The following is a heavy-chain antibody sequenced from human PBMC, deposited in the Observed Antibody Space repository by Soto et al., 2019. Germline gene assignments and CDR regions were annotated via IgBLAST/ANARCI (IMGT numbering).Heavy chain of an antibody. CDR1: GFTFENYA. CDR3: AGAGVRTQHRDSSASDIDY. CDR2: ISWNSGSI. J-gene: IGHJ4*02. V-gene: IGHV3-9*01. D-gene: IGHD6-19*01. Sequence: EVQLVESGGGLVQPGRSLRLSCAASGFTFENYAMHWVRQAPGKGLEWVSGISWNSGSIGYADSVKGRVTISRDNAKNSLYLQMNSLRPEDTAVYYCAGAGVRTQHRDSSASDIDYGGQGTLVTASS.